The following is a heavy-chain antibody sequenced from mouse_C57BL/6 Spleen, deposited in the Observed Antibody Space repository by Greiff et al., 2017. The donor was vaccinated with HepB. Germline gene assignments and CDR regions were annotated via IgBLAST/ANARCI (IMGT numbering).Heavy chain of an antibody. CDR2: IATNSGGT. Sequence: VQLQQPGAELVKPGASVKLSCKASGYTFTSYWMHWVKQRPGRGLEWIGRIATNSGGTKYNEKFKSKATMTVDKPSSTAYMQLSSLTSEDSAVYYCARWNYYDYYYAMDYWGQGTSVTVSS. V-gene: IGHV1-72*01. J-gene: IGHJ4*01. D-gene: IGHD2-4*01. CDR1: GYTFTSYW. CDR3: ARWNYYDYYYAMDY.